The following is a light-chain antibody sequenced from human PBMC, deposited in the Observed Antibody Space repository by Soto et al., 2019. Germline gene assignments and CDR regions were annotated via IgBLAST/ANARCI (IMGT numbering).Light chain of an antibody. CDR1: QSISSW. V-gene: IGKV1-5*03. CDR2: KAS. J-gene: IGKJ1*01. Sequence: DIQMTQSPSTLSASVGDRVTITCRASQSISSWLAWYQQKPGEAPKLLIYKASSLESGVPSRFSGSGSGTEFTLTISSLQPEDFATYYCQQSYSTLTWTFGQGTKVDIK. CDR3: QQSYSTLTWT.